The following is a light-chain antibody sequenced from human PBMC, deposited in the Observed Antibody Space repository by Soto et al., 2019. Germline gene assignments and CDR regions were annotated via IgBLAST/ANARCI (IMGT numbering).Light chain of an antibody. CDR2: LTS. Sequence: EIVLTQSPATLSSFPGDRVTLSCRASQAVNTRLAWYKHKPGQAPRLLIYLTSNRAAGIPARFSGSGSGTDFTLTIRDVEPEDLAVYYCHQRQSWPRTFGQGTKVDIE. CDR3: HQRQSWPRT. V-gene: IGKV3-11*01. J-gene: IGKJ1*01. CDR1: QAVNTR.